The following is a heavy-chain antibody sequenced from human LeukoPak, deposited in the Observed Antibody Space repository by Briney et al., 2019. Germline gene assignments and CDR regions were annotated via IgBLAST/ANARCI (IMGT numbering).Heavy chain of an antibody. V-gene: IGHV4-61*02. D-gene: IGHD2-21*01. CDR2: IYTSGST. Sequence: SETLSLTCTVSGGSISSGSYYWSWIRQPAGKGLEWIGRIYTSGSTNYNPSLKSRVTISVDTSKNQFSLKLSSVTAADTAVYYCARVAVGKLDYWRQGTLVTVSS. CDR3: ARVAVGKLDY. J-gene: IGHJ4*02. CDR1: GGSISSGSYY.